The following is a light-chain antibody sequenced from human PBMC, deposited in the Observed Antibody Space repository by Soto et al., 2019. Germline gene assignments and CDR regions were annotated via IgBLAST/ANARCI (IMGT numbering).Light chain of an antibody. J-gene: IGKJ1*01. Sequence: EIVLTQSPGTLSLSPGERATLSCRASQSISSSQLAWYQHTPGQTPRLLIYRASSRVTGIPDRFSGSGSGTDFTLYISKLEPEDFAVYYCLPYGASPWTFGQGTKVEMK. CDR2: RAS. CDR1: QSISSSQ. CDR3: LPYGASPWT. V-gene: IGKV3-20*01.